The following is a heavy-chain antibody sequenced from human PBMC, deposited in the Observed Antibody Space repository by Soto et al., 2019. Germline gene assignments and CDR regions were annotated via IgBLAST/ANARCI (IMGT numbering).Heavy chain of an antibody. D-gene: IGHD3-3*01. J-gene: IGHJ4*02. CDR2: FDPEDSET. CDR1: GYTLTELS. CDR3: AASARFGLWLYFDY. V-gene: IGHV1-24*01. Sequence: ASVKVSCKVSGYTLTELSLHWVRQAPGKGLEWMGGFDPEDSETIYAQKFQGRVTLTEDTSTDTVYMELSSLRSEDTAVYYCAASARFGLWLYFDYWGQGTRVTVSS.